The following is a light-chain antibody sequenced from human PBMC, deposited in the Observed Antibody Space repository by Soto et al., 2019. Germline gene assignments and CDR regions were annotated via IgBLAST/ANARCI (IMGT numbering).Light chain of an antibody. CDR1: RSNIGAGFD. V-gene: IGLV1-40*01. Sequence: QSVLTQPPSVSGAPGQRVTISCTGSRSNIGAGFDVHWYQQLPGTAPKLLIYDNTNRPSGVPDRFSGSKSGTSASLAITGLQAEDEADYYCQSYDRSLSGVLFGGGTKLTVL. CDR2: DNT. J-gene: IGLJ3*02. CDR3: QSYDRSLSGVL.